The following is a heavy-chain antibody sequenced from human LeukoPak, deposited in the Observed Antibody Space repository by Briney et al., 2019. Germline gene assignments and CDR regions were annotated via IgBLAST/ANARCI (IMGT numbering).Heavy chain of an antibody. V-gene: IGHV4-59*02. CDR3: ASRKLGNDY. D-gene: IGHD7-27*01. Sequence: SETLTLTCTISGGSVSDYYWSWIRQSPGKGLEWIGYIYYTGSTTYNPSLKSRVTISADTSKNQFSLKLRSATAADTAVYYCASRKLGNDYWGQGTLVTVSS. J-gene: IGHJ4*02. CDR2: IYYTGST. CDR1: GGSVSDYY.